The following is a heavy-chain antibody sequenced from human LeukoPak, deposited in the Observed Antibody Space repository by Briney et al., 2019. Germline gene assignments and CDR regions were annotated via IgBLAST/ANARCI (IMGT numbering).Heavy chain of an antibody. CDR3: ARSYGGNSRTFDY. CDR1: GGSISSYY. V-gene: IGHV4-59*01. J-gene: IGHJ4*02. CDR2: IYYSGST. D-gene: IGHD4-23*01. Sequence: SETLSLTCTVPGGSISSYYWSWIRQPPGKGLEWIGYIYYSGSTNYNPSLKSRVTISVDTSKNQFSLKLSSVTAADTAVYYCARSYGGNSRTFDYWGQGTLVTVSS.